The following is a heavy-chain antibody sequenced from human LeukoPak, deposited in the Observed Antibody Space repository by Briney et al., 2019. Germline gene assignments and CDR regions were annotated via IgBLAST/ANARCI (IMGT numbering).Heavy chain of an antibody. J-gene: IGHJ4*02. D-gene: IGHD6-13*01. CDR1: GFTFSSYS. CDR2: ISSSSSTI. CDR3: AKDAAGPEY. Sequence: GGSLRLSCAASGFTFSSYSMNWVRQAPGKGLEWVSYISSSSSTIYYADSVKGRFTISRDNSKNMLYLQMDSLRAEDTAVYYCAKDAAGPEYWGQGTLSPSPQ. V-gene: IGHV3-48*01.